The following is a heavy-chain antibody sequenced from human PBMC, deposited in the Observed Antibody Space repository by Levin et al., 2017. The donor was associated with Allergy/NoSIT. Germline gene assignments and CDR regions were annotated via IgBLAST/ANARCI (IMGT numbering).Heavy chain of an antibody. J-gene: IGHJ4*02. V-gene: IGHV4-59*11. CDR1: GGSLASHY. D-gene: IGHD1-1*01. Sequence: SETLSLTCTVSGGSLASHYWNWIRQSPGKGLEWIGYIYSSGTTSYNPSLESRVSMSIDTSKNQFSLWLNSVTAADPAVFFWRRGGRLENVVLSHHLDSWGQGTLVSVSS. CDR2: IYSSGTT. CDR3: RRGGRLENVVLSHHLDS.